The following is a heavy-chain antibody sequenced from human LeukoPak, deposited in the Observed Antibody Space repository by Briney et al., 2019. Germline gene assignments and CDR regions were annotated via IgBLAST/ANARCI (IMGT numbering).Heavy chain of an antibody. Sequence: SVTVSCTASGGTFSSYAISWVRQAPGQGLEWMGGIIPIFGTANYAQKFQGRVTITADESTSTAYMELSSLRSEDTAVYYCARENSSGWYYFDYWGQGTLVTVSS. J-gene: IGHJ4*02. CDR2: IIPIFGTA. V-gene: IGHV1-69*01. D-gene: IGHD6-19*01. CDR3: ARENSSGWYYFDY. CDR1: GGTFSSYA.